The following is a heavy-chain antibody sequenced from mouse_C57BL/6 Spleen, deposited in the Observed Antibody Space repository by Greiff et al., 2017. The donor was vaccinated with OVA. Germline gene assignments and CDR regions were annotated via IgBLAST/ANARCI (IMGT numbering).Heavy chain of an antibody. CDR2: INPYNGGT. Sequence: VQLQQSGPVLVKPGASVKMSCKASGYTFTDYYMNWVKQSHGKSLEWIGVINPYNGGTSYNQKFKGKATLTVDKSSSTAYMELNSLTSEDSAVYYCAREVDYYDAMDYWGQGTSVTVSS. CDR1: GYTFTDYY. J-gene: IGHJ4*01. D-gene: IGHD1-1*01. V-gene: IGHV1-19*01. CDR3: AREVDYYDAMDY.